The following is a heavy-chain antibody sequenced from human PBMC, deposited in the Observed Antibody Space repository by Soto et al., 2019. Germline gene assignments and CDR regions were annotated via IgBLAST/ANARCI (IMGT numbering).Heavy chain of an antibody. Sequence: QMQLQESGPGLVKPSETLSLICSVSGDSITAYYLSWLRQSPGKELEWIGYIYHNGETNYNPSLKSRVTISAYTSKTQFSLRLISVTAADTGVYYCARDKGGEFLKGSVMDVWGQGTTVIVSS. CDR1: GDSITAYY. D-gene: IGHD3-10*01. J-gene: IGHJ6*02. V-gene: IGHV4-59*01. CDR3: ARDKGGEFLKGSVMDV. CDR2: IYHNGET.